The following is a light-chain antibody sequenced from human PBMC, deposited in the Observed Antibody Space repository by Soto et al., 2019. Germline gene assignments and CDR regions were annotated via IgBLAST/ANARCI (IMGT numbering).Light chain of an antibody. CDR3: SSYTSSSTYV. J-gene: IGLJ1*01. CDR1: RSDVGGYNY. V-gene: IGLV2-14*01. Sequence: QAVVTKPASVTGSPGQSITISCTGTRSDVGGYNYVYWQQQHPGKAPKLMIYDVTNRPSGVSDRFSGSKSGNTASLTISGLQAEDEADYYCSSYTSSSTYVFGAGTKVTVL. CDR2: DVT.